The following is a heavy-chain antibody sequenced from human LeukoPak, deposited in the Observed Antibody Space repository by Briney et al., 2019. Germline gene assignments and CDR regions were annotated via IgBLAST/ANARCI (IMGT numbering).Heavy chain of an antibody. V-gene: IGHV5-51*01. D-gene: IGHD2-2*01. Sequence: GESLQISFKGSGYSFTSYWIGWVRQMPGKGLEWVGIIFPGDSDTRYSPSFQGQVTISADKSISAAYLQWSSLKASDTAMYFCARRPCSSISCFFDYWGQGTLVTVSS. CDR3: ARRPCSSISCFFDY. CDR1: GYSFTSYW. CDR2: IFPGDSDT. J-gene: IGHJ4*02.